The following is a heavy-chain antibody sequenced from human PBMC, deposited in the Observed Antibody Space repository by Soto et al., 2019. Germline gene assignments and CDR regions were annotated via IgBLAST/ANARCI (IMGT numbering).Heavy chain of an antibody. CDR3: AAPEGYSGSYFDY. V-gene: IGHV1-69*06. J-gene: IGHJ4*02. D-gene: IGHD1-26*01. CDR2: IIPIFGTA. Sequence: QVQLVQSGAEVKKPGSSVKVSCKASGGTFSSYAISWVRQAPGQGLEWMGGIIPIFGTANYAQKFQGRVTMTSDTSISTAYMELNSLRVDDTAVYYCAAPEGYSGSYFDYWGQGTLVTVSS. CDR1: GGTFSSYA.